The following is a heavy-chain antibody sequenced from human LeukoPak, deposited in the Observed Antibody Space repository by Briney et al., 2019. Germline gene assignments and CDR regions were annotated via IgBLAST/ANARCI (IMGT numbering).Heavy chain of an antibody. Sequence: PGGSLRLSCAASGFTFSSYGMHWVRQAPGKGLEWVAFIRYDGSNKYYADSVKGRFTISRDNSKNTLYLQMNSLRAEDTAVYYCAKDRRKYSSAYYFDYWGQGTLVTVSS. CDR3: AKDRRKYSSAYYFDY. CDR1: GFTFSSYG. D-gene: IGHD6-19*01. V-gene: IGHV3-30*02. CDR2: IRYDGSNK. J-gene: IGHJ4*02.